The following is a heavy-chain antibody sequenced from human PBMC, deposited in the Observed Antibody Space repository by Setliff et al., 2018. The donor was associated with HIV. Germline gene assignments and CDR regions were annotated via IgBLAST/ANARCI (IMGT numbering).Heavy chain of an antibody. Sequence: SETLSLTCTVSGDSISTDYWTWIRQPPGKGLEWIGYIYTSGSTNYNPSLKSRVTISVDTSKNQFSLHLRSVTAADTAMYYCARTLTYSVLAYNWFDPWGRGTLVTVSS. J-gene: IGHJ5*02. V-gene: IGHV4-4*09. CDR2: IYTSGST. CDR3: ARTLTYSVLAYNWFDP. CDR1: GDSISTDY. D-gene: IGHD2-21*01.